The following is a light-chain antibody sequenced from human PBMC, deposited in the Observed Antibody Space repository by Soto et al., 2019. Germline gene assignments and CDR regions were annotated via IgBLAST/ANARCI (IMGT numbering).Light chain of an antibody. V-gene: IGLV2-14*01. CDR2: EVS. J-gene: IGLJ3*02. CDR1: SSDVGTYEY. Sequence: QSALTQPASVSGSPGQSITISCTGTSSDVGTYEYVSWYQQHPGKAPKLMLYEVSNRPSGLSNRFSGSKSGNTASLTISGLQAEDEADYYCSSYTTSHTWVFGGGTKLTVL. CDR3: SSYTTSHTWV.